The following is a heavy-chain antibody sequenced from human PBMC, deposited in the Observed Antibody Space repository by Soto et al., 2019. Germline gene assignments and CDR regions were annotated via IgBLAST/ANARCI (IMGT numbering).Heavy chain of an antibody. V-gene: IGHV1-69*13. CDR1: GGTFSSYA. D-gene: IGHD3-3*01. J-gene: IGHJ6*02. CDR2: IIPIFGTA. CDR3: ARDSVGRRAIFGVVPLYYYYGMDV. Sequence: SVKVSCKASGGTFSSYAISWVRQAPGQGLEWMGGIIPIFGTANYAQKFQGRVTITADESTSTAYMELSSLRSGDTAVYYCARDSVGRRAIFGVVPLYYYYGMDVWGQGTTVTVSS.